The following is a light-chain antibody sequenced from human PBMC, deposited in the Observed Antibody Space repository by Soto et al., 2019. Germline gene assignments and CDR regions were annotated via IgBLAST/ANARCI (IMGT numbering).Light chain of an antibody. J-gene: IGKJ1*01. V-gene: IGKV3-20*01. CDR1: QSVSSSY. Sequence: EIVLTQSPGTLSLSPGERATLSCRASQSVSSSYLAWYQHKPGQAPGLLIYRASNRAAGIPDRFSGSGSGTDFTLTISRLEPEDFAVYYCQQSGTFGQGTKVEIK. CDR3: QQSGT. CDR2: RAS.